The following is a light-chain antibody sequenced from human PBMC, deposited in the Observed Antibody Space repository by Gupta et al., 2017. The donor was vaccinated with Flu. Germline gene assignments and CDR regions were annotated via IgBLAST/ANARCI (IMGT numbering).Light chain of an antibody. CDR2: GAS. V-gene: IGKV3-20*01. CDR3: QQYGSSTALT. CDR1: QSGSSSY. Sequence: VFTQFPGTLSLSPEERAILSRSASQSGSSSYLAWYQQKPGQASRILIYGASSRATGIPERFSGSGSGTDFTLTISRLEHEEFAVYYCQQYGSSTALTFGGGTKVEIK. J-gene: IGKJ4*01.